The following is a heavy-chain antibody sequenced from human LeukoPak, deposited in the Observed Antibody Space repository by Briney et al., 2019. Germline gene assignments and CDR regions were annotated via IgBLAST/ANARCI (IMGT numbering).Heavy chain of an antibody. D-gene: IGHD3-10*01. Sequence: PGGSLRLSCAASGFTFSSYSMNWVRQAPGKGLEWVSSISSSSSYIYYADSVKGRFTISRDSSKNTLYLQTDNLRVEDTAVYFCAKDLSYGSLWFDPWGQGTLVTVSS. CDR3: AKDLSYGSLWFDP. CDR2: ISSSSSYI. J-gene: IGHJ5*02. CDR1: GFTFSSYS. V-gene: IGHV3-21*01.